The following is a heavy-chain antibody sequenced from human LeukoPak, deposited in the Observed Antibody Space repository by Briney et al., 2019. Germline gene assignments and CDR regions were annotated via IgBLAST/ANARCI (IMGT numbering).Heavy chain of an antibody. CDR3: AREDFGLFWSGPDAFDI. CDR2: ISSSSSYI. Sequence: GGSLRLSCADSRFSFSSYSMKWVRQGPGKGLEWVSSISSSSSYIYYADSVKGRFTISRDNAKNSLYLQINSLRAEDTAVYYCAREDFGLFWSGPDAFDIWGQGTMVTVSS. D-gene: IGHD3-3*01. J-gene: IGHJ3*02. V-gene: IGHV3-21*01. CDR1: RFSFSSYS.